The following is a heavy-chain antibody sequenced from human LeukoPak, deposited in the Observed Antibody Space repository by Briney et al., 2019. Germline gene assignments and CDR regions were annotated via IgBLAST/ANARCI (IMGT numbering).Heavy chain of an antibody. V-gene: IGHV1-24*01. Sequence: ASVKVSCKVSGYTLTELSMHWVRQAPGKGLEWMGGFDPEDSETTYAQKFQGRVTMTEDTSTDTAYMELSSLRSEDTAVYYCATASDYYDSSGYSRGWFDPWGQGTLVTVSS. CDR2: FDPEDSET. D-gene: IGHD3-22*01. J-gene: IGHJ5*02. CDR3: ATASDYYDSSGYSRGWFDP. CDR1: GYTLTELS.